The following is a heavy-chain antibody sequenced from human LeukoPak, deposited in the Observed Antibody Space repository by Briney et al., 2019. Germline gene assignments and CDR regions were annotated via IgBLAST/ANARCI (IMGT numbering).Heavy chain of an antibody. V-gene: IGHV1-46*01. Sequence: GASVKVSCKASGGTFSSYAISWVRQAPGQGLEWMGIINPSGGGTSYAQKFQGRVTMTRDTSTSTVYMELSSLRSEDTAVYYCAREQGPFDPWGQGTLVTVSS. J-gene: IGHJ5*02. CDR3: AREQGPFDP. CDR1: GGTFSSYA. CDR2: INPSGGGT.